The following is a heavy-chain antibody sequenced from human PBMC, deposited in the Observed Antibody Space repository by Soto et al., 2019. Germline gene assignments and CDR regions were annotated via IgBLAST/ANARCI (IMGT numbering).Heavy chain of an antibody. CDR3: ARVPSITGTMYYYYGMDV. Sequence: ASVKGSCKASGYTFTSYAMDWVRQAPGQRLEWMGWINAGNGNTKYSQKFQGRVTITRDTSASTAYMELSSLRSEDTAVYYCARVPSITGTMYYYYGMDVWGQGTTVTVSS. V-gene: IGHV1-3*01. D-gene: IGHD1-7*01. CDR2: INAGNGNT. J-gene: IGHJ6*02. CDR1: GYTFTSYA.